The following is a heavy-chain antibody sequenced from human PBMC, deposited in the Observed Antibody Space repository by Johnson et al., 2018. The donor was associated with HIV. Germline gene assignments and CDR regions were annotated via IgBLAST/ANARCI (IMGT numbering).Heavy chain of an antibody. V-gene: IGHV3-30*02. Sequence: QVQLVESGGGVVQRGGSLRLSCVASGFTFSSFGMHWVRQAPGKGLEWVAFVRYDGTNKYYADSVKGRFTVSRDNSKNTLYLQMNSLRAEDTAVYYCARDQGVLQFLEWSFHGDAFDIWGQGTMVTVSS. CDR1: GFTFSSFG. CDR2: VRYDGTNK. CDR3: ARDQGVLQFLEWSFHGDAFDI. J-gene: IGHJ3*02. D-gene: IGHD3-3*01.